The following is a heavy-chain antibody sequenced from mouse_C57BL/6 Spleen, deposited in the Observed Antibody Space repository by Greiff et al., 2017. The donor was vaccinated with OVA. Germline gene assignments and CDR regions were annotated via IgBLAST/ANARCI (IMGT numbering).Heavy chain of an antibody. CDR1: GFTFSSYA. J-gene: IGHJ2*01. V-gene: IGHV5-4*01. CDR3: ARDGGTYYFDY. D-gene: IGHD3-3*01. CDR2: ISDGGSYT. Sequence: EVKLMESGGGLVKPGGSLKLSCAASGFTFSSYAMSWVRQTPEKRLEWVATISDGGSYTYYPDNVKGRFTISRDKAKNNLYLQMSHLKSEDTAMYYCARDGGTYYFDYWGQGTTLTVSS.